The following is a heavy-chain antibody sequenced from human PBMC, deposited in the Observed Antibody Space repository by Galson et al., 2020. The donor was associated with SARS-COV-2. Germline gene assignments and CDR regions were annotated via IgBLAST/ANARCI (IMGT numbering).Heavy chain of an antibody. V-gene: IGHV4-34*01. CDR1: GGSFSDYY. CDR3: ARPQYYYGSGSYRFDAFDI. CDR2: INHSGTT. Sequence: SETLFLTCAVYGGSFSDYYWSWIRQPPGKGLEWIGEINHSGTTNYNPSLKSRVTISVDTSKNQFSLKLTSVTPADTAVFYCARPQYYYGSGSYRFDAFDIWGQGTMVTVSS. J-gene: IGHJ3*02. D-gene: IGHD3-10*01.